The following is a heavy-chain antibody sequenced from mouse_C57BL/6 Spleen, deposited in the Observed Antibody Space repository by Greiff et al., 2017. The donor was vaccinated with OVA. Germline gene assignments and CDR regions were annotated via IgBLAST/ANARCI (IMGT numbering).Heavy chain of an antibody. J-gene: IGHJ3*01. V-gene: IGHV1-42*01. CDR1: GYSFTGYY. CDR3: AIYYDYDWFSY. Sequence: DVKLVESGPELVKPGASVKISCKASGYSFTGYYMNWVKQSPEKSLEWIGEINPSTGGTTYNQKFKAKATLTVDKSSSTAYMQLKSLTSDDSAVYYCAIYYDYDWFSYWGQGTLLTVSA. D-gene: IGHD2-4*01. CDR2: INPSTGGT.